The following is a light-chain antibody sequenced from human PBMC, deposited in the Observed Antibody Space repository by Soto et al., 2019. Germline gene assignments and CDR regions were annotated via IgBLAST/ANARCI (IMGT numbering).Light chain of an antibody. CDR2: EVS. J-gene: IGLJ1*01. V-gene: IGLV2-14*01. Sequence: QSALAQPASVSGSPGQSIAISCTGTSSDVGAYNYVSWYQQHPGKAPKLIVHEVSDRPSGVSDRFSGSKSGNTASLTLSGLQAEDEADYYCSSYTGAYTLVFGTGTKVTVL. CDR3: SSYTGAYTLV. CDR1: SSDVGAYNY.